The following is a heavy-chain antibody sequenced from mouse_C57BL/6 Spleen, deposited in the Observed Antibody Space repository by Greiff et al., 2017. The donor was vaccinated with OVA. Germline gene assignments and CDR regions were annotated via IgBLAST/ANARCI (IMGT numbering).Heavy chain of an antibody. CDR1: GFNIKDYY. V-gene: IGHV14-2*01. D-gene: IGHD2-1*01. CDR3: ARGFMVIEGWYFDV. CDR2: IDPEDGET. Sequence: VQLQQSGAELVKPGASVKLSCTASGFNIKDYYMHWVKQRTAQVLEWIGKIDPEDGETKYAPKFQGKATITADTSSNTADLQLSSLISEDSSVYYCARGFMVIEGWYFDVWGTGTTVTVAS. J-gene: IGHJ1*03.